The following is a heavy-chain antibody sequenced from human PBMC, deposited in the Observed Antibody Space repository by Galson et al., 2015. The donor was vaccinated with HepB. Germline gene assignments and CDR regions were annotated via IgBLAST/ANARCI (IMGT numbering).Heavy chain of an antibody. J-gene: IGHJ4*02. CDR3: ARDRSGNYYFDY. CDR1: GYTFTSNY. V-gene: IGHV1-46*01. Sequence: SVKVSCKASGYTFTSNYIHWVRQAPGQGLEWMGIINPSGGSTSYAQEFQGRVTMTRDTSTSTVYMELSSLRSEDTAVYFCARDRSGNYYFDYWGQGTLVTVSS. CDR2: INPSGGST. D-gene: IGHD1-26*01.